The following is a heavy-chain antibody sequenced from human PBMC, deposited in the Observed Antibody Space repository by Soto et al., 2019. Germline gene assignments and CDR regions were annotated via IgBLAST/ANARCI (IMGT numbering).Heavy chain of an antibody. CDR3: ARESPIYGDYGLAFDI. J-gene: IGHJ3*02. CDR1: GGTFSSYA. D-gene: IGHD4-17*01. Sequence: QVQLVQSGAEVKKPGSSVKVSCKASGGTFSSYAISWVRQAPGQGLEWMGGIIPIFGTANYAQKFQGRVTSTADEATSTAYMELSSLRSEDTAVYYCARESPIYGDYGLAFDIWGQGTMVTVSS. V-gene: IGHV1-69*01. CDR2: IIPIFGTA.